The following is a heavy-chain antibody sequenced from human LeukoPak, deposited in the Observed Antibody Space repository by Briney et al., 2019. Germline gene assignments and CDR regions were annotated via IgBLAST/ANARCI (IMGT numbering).Heavy chain of an antibody. D-gene: IGHD2/OR15-2a*01. J-gene: IGHJ4*02. V-gene: IGHV3-66*01. CDR2: IYSGGST. CDR1: GFSVISSY. CDR3: ARGSTSRAGTTECCPLDY. Sequence: GGSLRLPCAASGFSVISSYMTWVRQAPGKGLEMVSIIYSGGSTYYADSVKGRFTISGDNSKNTLYLQMSSLRVEDTAVYYCARGSTSRAGTTECCPLDYWGQGILVTVSS.